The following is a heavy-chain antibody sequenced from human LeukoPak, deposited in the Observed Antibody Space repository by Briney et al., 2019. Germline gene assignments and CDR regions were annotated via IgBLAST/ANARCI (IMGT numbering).Heavy chain of an antibody. CDR2: ISGRDDNT. CDR1: GFTFSTYG. Sequence: GGSLRLSCAASGFTFSTYGMSWVRQAPGKGLEWLSLISGRDDNTYYADSVEGRFTISKDNSKNTLYLQMNSLRAEDTAVYYCAKRSDYDVSWNYFDYWGQGTLVTVSS. V-gene: IGHV3-23*01. D-gene: IGHD4-17*01. CDR3: AKRSDYDVSWNYFDY. J-gene: IGHJ4*02.